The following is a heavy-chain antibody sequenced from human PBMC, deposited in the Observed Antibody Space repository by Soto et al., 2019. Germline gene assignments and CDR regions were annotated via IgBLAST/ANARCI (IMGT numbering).Heavy chain of an antibody. Sequence: ASVKVSCKASGYTFTDYAMNCVRQAPGQGLEWXGXIXXXNXNXXXSXXXXGRVTITMDTSATTAFMEFSSLTSVDTAVYYCSRDPLVGVIAFDIWGQGTMLTVSS. CDR1: GYTFTDYA. D-gene: IGHD3-16*02. CDR2: IXXXNXNX. J-gene: IGHJ3*02. CDR3: SRDPLVGVIAFDI. V-gene: IGHV1-3*01.